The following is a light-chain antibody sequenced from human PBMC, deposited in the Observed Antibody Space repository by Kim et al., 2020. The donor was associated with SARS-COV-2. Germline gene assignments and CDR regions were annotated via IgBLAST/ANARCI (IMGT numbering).Light chain of an antibody. Sequence: GQPITISCTGTSSDIGGYGYVSWYQQLPGRAPKLMMYDFSKRPSGVSNRFSGSRSGNTASLTISGLQAEDEADYYCSSYTTSSTWVFGGGTQLTVL. J-gene: IGLJ3*02. CDR1: SSDIGGYGY. CDR3: SSYTTSSTWV. CDR2: DFS. V-gene: IGLV2-14*04.